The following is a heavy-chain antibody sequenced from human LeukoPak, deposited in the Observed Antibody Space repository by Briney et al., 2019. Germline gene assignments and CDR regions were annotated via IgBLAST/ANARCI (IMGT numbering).Heavy chain of an antibody. Sequence: ASVKVSCKASGGTFSSYAISWVRRAPGQGLEWMGIINPSGGSTSYAQKFQGRVTMTRDTSTSTVYMELSSLRSEDTAVYYCARVPGYSYGYGMDVWGQGTTVTVSS. CDR2: INPSGGST. V-gene: IGHV1-46*01. CDR1: GGTFSSYA. J-gene: IGHJ6*02. CDR3: ARVPGYSYGYGMDV. D-gene: IGHD5-18*01.